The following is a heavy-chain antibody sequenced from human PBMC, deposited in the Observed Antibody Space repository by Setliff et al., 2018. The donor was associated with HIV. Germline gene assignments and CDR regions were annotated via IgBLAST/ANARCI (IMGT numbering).Heavy chain of an antibody. D-gene: IGHD2-21*02. CDR3: SRGRDFAGHDAYDI. V-gene: IGHV4-34*01. CDR1: GGSLSGHY. Sequence: SETLSLTCAVYGGSLSGHYWSWIRQPPGKGLEWIGEINHSGSTNYNPSLKSRVTISVDTSKNQFSLKLTSVTAADTAVYYCSRGRDFAGHDAYDIWGQGTMVTVSS. J-gene: IGHJ3*02. CDR2: INHSGST.